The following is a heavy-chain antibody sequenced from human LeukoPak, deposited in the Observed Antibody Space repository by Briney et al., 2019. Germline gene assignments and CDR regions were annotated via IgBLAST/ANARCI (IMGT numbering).Heavy chain of an antibody. V-gene: IGHV3-21*01. D-gene: IGHD6-13*01. CDR3: AKGGPLAAAYFDY. Sequence: GGSLRLSCAASGFTFSSYSMNWVRQAPGKGLEWVSSISSSSSYIYYADSVKGRFTISRDNARNPLYLQMNSLRAEDTAVYYCAKGGPLAAAYFDYWGQGTLVTVSS. CDR2: ISSSSSYI. J-gene: IGHJ4*02. CDR1: GFTFSSYS.